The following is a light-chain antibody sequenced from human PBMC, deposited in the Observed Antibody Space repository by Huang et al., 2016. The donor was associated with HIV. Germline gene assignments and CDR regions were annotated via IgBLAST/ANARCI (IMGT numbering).Light chain of an antibody. J-gene: IGKJ5*01. CDR2: DAS. V-gene: IGKV3-11*01. Sequence: DIVLTQSPATLSLSPGERATLSCRASQSVGSYLAWYQQKPGQAPRLLIYDASNRATGIPARFKGSGSGTDFTLTISRLEPEDFAVYSCQQRSNWPPSITFGQGTRLEIK. CDR3: QQRSNWPPSIT. CDR1: QSVGSY.